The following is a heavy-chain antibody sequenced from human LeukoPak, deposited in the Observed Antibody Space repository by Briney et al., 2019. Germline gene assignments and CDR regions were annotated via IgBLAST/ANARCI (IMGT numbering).Heavy chain of an antibody. CDR1: GFTFSSYA. D-gene: IGHD1-26*01. CDR3: ARDHLIVGTTPPDY. V-gene: IGHV3-30-3*01. Sequence: AGGSLRLSCAASGFTFSSYAMHWVRQAPGKGLEWVAVISYDGSNKYYADSVKGRFTISRDNSKNTLYLQMNSLRAEDTAVYYCARDHLIVGTTPPDYWGQRTLVIVSS. J-gene: IGHJ4*02. CDR2: ISYDGSNK.